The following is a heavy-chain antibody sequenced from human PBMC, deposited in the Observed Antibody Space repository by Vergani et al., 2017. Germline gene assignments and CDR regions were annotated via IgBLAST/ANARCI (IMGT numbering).Heavy chain of an antibody. D-gene: IGHD1-1*01. Sequence: QVHLVASGGGVVQPGRSLRLSCVVSGFTSSYYGMHWVRPAPGKGLEWVAVISYDGTQKYYADSVKGRFTISRDNSTSTLYLQMHILRTEDTAVYDCATKSCGTPGCQIGYFREWGQGTLVTVSS. CDR3: ATKSCGTPGCQIGYFRE. CDR2: ISYDGTQK. J-gene: IGHJ1*01. CDR1: GFTSSYYG. V-gene: IGHV3-30*03.